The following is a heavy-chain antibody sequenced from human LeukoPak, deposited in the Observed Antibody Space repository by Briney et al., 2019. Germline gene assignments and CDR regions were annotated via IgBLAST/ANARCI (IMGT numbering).Heavy chain of an antibody. J-gene: IGHJ4*02. V-gene: IGHV3-7*05. D-gene: IGHD3-10*01. CDR3: AGLRQLVTMVRGGTYYFDY. CDR2: IKQDGSGK. CDR1: GFTFSSYC. Sequence: GGSLRLSCAASGFTFSSYCMRWVRQAPGQGLEWVANIKQDGSGKNYVDILKGRFTISRDNAKNSLYLQMNSLRAEDTAVYYCAGLRQLVTMVRGGTYYFDYWGQGTLVTVSS.